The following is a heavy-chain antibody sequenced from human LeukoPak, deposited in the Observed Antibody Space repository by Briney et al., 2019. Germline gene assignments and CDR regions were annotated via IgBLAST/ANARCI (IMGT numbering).Heavy chain of an antibody. J-gene: IGHJ6*03. V-gene: IGHV3-48*03. CDR1: GFTFSSYE. Sequence: PGGSLRLSCAASGFTFSSYEMNWVRQAPGKGLEWVSYISSSGSTIYYADSVKGRFTISRDNTKNSLYLQMNSLRAEDTAVYYCAKLGKTENHYGSGRFSYYYYMDVWGKGTTVTISS. CDR2: ISSSGSTI. CDR3: AKLGKTENHYGSGRFSYYYYMDV. D-gene: IGHD3-10*01.